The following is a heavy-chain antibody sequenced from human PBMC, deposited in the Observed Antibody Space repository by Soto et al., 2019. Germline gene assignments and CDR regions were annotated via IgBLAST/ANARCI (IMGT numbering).Heavy chain of an antibody. CDR1: GASISGFY. D-gene: IGHD1-1*01. CDR3: VRDGTKTLRDWFDP. V-gene: IGHV4-4*07. CDR2: IYATGTT. Sequence: PSETLSLTCTVSGASISGFYWSWIRKSAGKGLVWIGRIYATGTTDYNPSLKSRVMMSVDTSKKQFSLKLRSVTAADTAVYYCVRDGTKTLRDWFDPWGQGMSVTVSS. J-gene: IGHJ5*02.